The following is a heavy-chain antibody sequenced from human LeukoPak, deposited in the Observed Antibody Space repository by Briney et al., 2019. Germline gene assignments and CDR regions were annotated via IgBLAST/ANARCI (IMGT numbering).Heavy chain of an antibody. CDR1: GGSIDSTNY. J-gene: IGHJ4*02. Sequence: SETLSLTCGVSGGSIDSTNYWSWVRQAPGRGLEWIGEIAHDGTRNYNSSLRSRVAMSFDRANNYFSLSLTAVTAADTALYYCTREKRPFCPFALWGQGVLVTVSS. CDR3: TREKRPFCPFAL. CDR2: IAHDGTR. D-gene: IGHD3-3*01. V-gene: IGHV4-4*02.